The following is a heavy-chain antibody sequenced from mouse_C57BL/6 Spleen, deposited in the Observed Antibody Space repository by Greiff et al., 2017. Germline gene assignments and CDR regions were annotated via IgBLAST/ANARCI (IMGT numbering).Heavy chain of an antibody. J-gene: IGHJ2*01. CDR1: GFTFSSYG. CDR2: ISSGGSYT. Sequence: DVHLVESGGDLVKPGGSLKLSCAASGFTFSSYGMSWVRQTPDKRLEWVATISSGGSYTYYPDSVKGRFTISRDNAKNTLYLQMSSLKSEDTAMYYCARQTGTDYFDYWGQGTTLTVSS. D-gene: IGHD4-1*01. CDR3: ARQTGTDYFDY. V-gene: IGHV5-6*01.